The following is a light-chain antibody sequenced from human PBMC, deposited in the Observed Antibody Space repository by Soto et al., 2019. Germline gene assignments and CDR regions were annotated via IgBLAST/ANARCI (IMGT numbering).Light chain of an antibody. V-gene: IGKV1-33*01. Sequence: DIPMTQSPSSLSASVVDRVTRTCRASQYIGDFLNWYQQKPGKAPNLLIYDASNLEIGVPSRFSGSGSGTHFTFTISSLQTEDIGTYYCQQYDILPITFGRGTRLEIK. CDR2: DAS. J-gene: IGKJ5*01. CDR3: QQYDILPIT. CDR1: QYIGDF.